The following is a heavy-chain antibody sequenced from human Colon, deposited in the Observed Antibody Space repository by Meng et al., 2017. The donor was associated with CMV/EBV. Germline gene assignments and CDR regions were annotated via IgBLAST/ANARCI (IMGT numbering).Heavy chain of an antibody. CDR3: AKGVVECSVTNCFTGYYAMDV. Sequence: SCAASGFTFSTHAMSWVRRRPGKGLEWVSSTSATGNSAYYADSVRGRFSISRDNSHDTVYLQMDSLGADDAAVYYCAKGVVECSVTNCFTGYYAMDVWGQGTTVTVS. CDR2: TSATGNSA. CDR1: GFTFSTHA. D-gene: IGHD2-2*02. V-gene: IGHV3-23*01. J-gene: IGHJ6*02.